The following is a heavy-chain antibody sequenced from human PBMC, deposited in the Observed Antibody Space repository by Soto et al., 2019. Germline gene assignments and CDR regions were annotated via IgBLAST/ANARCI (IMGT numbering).Heavy chain of an antibody. CDR3: ARAPTYSSGYLGPYFDY. CDR1: GGTFSSYA. V-gene: IGHV1-69*13. Sequence: GASVKVSCKASGGTFSSYAISWVRQAPGQGLEWMGGIIPIFGTANYAQKFQGRVTITADESTSTAYMELSSLRSEDTAAYYCARAPTYSSGYLGPYFDYWGQGTLVTVPS. J-gene: IGHJ4*02. CDR2: IIPIFGTA. D-gene: IGHD3-22*01.